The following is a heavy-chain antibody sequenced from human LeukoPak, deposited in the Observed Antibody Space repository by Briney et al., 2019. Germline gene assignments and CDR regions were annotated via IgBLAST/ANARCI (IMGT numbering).Heavy chain of an antibody. CDR2: INHSGST. Sequence: SETLSLTCAVYGGSFSGYYWSWIRQPPGKGLEWIGEINHSGSTNYNPSLKSRVTISVDTSKNQFSLRLTSVSAADTAVYYCVRGPYGSGISNWFDPWGQGTQVIVSS. CDR1: GGSFSGYY. CDR3: VRGPYGSGISNWFDP. D-gene: IGHD3-10*01. V-gene: IGHV4-34*01. J-gene: IGHJ5*02.